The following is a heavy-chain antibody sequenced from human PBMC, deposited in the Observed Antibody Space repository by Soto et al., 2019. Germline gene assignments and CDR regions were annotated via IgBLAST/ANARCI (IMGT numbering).Heavy chain of an antibody. J-gene: IGHJ6*02. D-gene: IGHD2-8*01. V-gene: IGHV1-18*01. CDR3: ATESHRYCTNGMRNQGYYYYRMDV. CDR1: GYTFTTYG. CDR2: ISAYNGDT. Sequence: GALEMVSCKASGYTFTTYGINWVRHAPGQGLEWMWWISAYNGDTNYAQDLQGRVTMTTDTFTPTAYMELRTLRSDDAAVYYWATESHRYCTNGMRNQGYYYYRMDVWAQWTTVTVSS.